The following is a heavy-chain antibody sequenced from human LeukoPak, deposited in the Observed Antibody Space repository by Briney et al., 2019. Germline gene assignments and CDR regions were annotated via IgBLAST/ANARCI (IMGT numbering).Heavy chain of an antibody. CDR1: GFTFSSYG. V-gene: IGHV3-30*03. J-gene: IGHJ4*02. D-gene: IGHD3-9*01. CDR2: ISYDGSNK. CDR3: SLTGSEDYDY. Sequence: GGSLRLSCAASGFTFSSYGMHWVRQAPGKGLEWVAVISYDGSNKYYADSVKGRFTISRDNSKNTLYLQMNSLRAEDTAVYYCSLTGSEDYDYWGQGTLVTVSS.